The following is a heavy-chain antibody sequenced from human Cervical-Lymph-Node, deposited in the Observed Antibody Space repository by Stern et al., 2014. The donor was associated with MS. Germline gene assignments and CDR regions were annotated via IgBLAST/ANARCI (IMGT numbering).Heavy chain of an antibody. J-gene: IGHJ6*02. CDR2: IYPGDSET. V-gene: IGHV5-51*01. Sequence: EVQLVESGAEVKKPGESLKISCKVFGYNFNTYWIAWVRQMPGKGLEWMGIIYPGDSETRSNPSFQGQVTISVDKATSTAYLQWSTLKASDTAIYYCARHVYGMDVWGQGTTVTVSS. CDR3: ARHVYGMDV. CDR1: GYNFNTYW.